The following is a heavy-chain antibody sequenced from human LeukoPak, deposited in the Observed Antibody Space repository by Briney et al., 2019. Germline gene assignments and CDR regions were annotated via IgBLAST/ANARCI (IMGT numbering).Heavy chain of an antibody. J-gene: IGHJ3*02. D-gene: IGHD5-18*01. CDR1: GFTFSSYS. CDR2: ISSSSTI. V-gene: IGHV3-48*01. CDR3: AGVDAAMPDAFDI. Sequence: PGGSLRLSCAASGFTFSSYSMNWVRQAPGKGLEWVSYISSSSTIYSADSVKGRFTISRDNSKNTLYLQMNSLRADDTAVYYCAGVDAAMPDAFDIWGQGTTVTVSS.